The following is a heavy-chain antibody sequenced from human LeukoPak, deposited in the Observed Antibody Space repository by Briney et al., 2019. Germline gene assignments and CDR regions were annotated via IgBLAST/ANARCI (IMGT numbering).Heavy chain of an antibody. CDR2: VYDSGSA. Sequence: PSETLSLTCTVSGVSINSHYWSWIRQPPGKGLEWIGFVYDSGSANYKSSLKSRVTMTVDTSKNQFSLKLNSVTAADTAVYYCARGDSSGYLSHKTPLMDVWGQGTTVTVSS. J-gene: IGHJ6*02. CDR3: ARGDSSGYLSHKTPLMDV. CDR1: GVSINSHY. V-gene: IGHV4-59*11. D-gene: IGHD3-22*01.